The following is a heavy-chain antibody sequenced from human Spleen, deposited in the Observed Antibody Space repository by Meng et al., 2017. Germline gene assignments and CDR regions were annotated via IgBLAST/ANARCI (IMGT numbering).Heavy chain of an antibody. J-gene: IGHJ4*02. CDR3: ARGPTTMAHDFDY. D-gene: IGHD4-11*01. Sequence: QVQLQQWGAGLLKPSGTLPLTCVVSGGSFSDYYWSWFRQPPGKGLEWIGEINHSGSTNYNPSLESRATISVDTSQNNLSLKLSSVTAADSAVYYCARGPTTMAHDFDYWGQGTLVTVSS. V-gene: IGHV4-34*01. CDR1: GGSFSDYY. CDR2: INHSGST.